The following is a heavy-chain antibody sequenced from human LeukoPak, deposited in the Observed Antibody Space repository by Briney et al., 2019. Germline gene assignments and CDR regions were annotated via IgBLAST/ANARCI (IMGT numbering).Heavy chain of an antibody. CDR3: ARVLRYCSGGNCYSGGLGYMDV. J-gene: IGHJ6*03. Sequence: MSGGSLRLSCAASGFTFSDYNMRWIRQAPGKGLECVSSISRSGSTKYYADSVKGRFTISRDNAKNSLFLQMNSLRAEDTAVYYCARVLRYCSGGNCYSGGLGYMDVWGKGTTVTISS. CDR2: ISRSGSTK. V-gene: IGHV3-11*01. D-gene: IGHD2-15*01. CDR1: GFTFSDYN.